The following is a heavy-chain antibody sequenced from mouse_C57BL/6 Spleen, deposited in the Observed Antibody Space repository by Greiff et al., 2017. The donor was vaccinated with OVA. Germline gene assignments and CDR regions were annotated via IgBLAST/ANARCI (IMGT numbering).Heavy chain of an antibody. D-gene: IGHD2-5*01. Sequence: EVQLVESGEGLVKPGGSLKLSCAASGFTFSSYAMSWVRQTPEKRLEWVAYISSGGDYIYYADTVKGRVTISRDNARNTLYLQMSSLKSEDTAMYYCTRERPYYSNYVGAMDYWGQGTSVTVSS. CDR3: TRERPYYSNYVGAMDY. J-gene: IGHJ4*01. CDR1: GFTFSSYA. CDR2: ISSGGDYI. V-gene: IGHV5-9-1*02.